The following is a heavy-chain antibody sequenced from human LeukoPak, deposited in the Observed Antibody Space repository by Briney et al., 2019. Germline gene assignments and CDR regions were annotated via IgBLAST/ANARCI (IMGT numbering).Heavy chain of an antibody. V-gene: IGHV1-8*01. J-gene: IGHJ4*02. D-gene: IGHD3-10*01. Sequence: ASVKVSCKASGYTFTSYDINWVRQATGQGLEWMGWMNPNSGNTGYAQKFQGRVTITADKSTSTAYMELSSLRSEDTAVYYCAREVLAHYYGSGSNQYFDYWGQGTLVTVSS. CDR3: AREVLAHYYGSGSNQYFDY. CDR1: GYTFTSYD. CDR2: MNPNSGNT.